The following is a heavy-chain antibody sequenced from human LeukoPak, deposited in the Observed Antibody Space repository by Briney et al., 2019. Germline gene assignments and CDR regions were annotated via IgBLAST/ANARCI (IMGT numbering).Heavy chain of an antibody. CDR3: ARADSSGWSYPYYYYYMDV. CDR2: ISAYNGNT. J-gene: IGHJ6*03. Sequence: ASVKVSCKASGYTFTSYGIRWVRQAPGQGLEWMGWISAYNGNTNYAQKLQGRVTMTTDTSTSTAYMELRSLRSDDTAVYYCARADSSGWSYPYYYYYMDVWGKGTTVTVSS. CDR1: GYTFTSYG. D-gene: IGHD6-19*01. V-gene: IGHV1-18*01.